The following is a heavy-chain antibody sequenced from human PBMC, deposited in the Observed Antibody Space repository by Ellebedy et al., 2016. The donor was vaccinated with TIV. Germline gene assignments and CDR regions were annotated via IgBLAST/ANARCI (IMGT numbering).Heavy chain of an antibody. CDR1: GFTFSSYA. V-gene: IGHV3-23*01. J-gene: IGHJ4*02. CDR2: ISGSGDSP. CDR3: AKDRFSSAWYGGYFDY. D-gene: IGHD6-19*01. Sequence: GESLKISCAASGFTFSSYAMSWVRQAPGKGLEWVPAISGSGDSPHYADSVKGRFTISRDTSKNTLYLKMNSLRAEDTAVYYCAKDRFSSAWYGGYFDYWGQGTLVTVSS.